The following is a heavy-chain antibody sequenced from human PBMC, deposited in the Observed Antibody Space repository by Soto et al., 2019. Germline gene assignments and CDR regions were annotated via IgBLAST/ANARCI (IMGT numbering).Heavy chain of an antibody. Sequence: QITLKESGPTLVKPTQTLTLTCTFSGFSLSTHGVGVGWVRQPAGKALEWLALIYCDDDKRYSASLNSRLTINKDTSKNKVVLTMTNMDPVDTATYYCAHAMLYCTGGSCSTWFDSWGQGTLVTVSS. V-gene: IGHV2-5*02. J-gene: IGHJ5*01. CDR3: AHAMLYCTGGSCSTWFDS. D-gene: IGHD2-15*01. CDR2: IYCDDDK. CDR1: GFSLSTHGVG.